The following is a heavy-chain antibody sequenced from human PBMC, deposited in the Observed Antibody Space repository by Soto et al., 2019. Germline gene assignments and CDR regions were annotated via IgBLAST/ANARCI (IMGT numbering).Heavy chain of an antibody. CDR1: GGSISSYY. Sequence: SETLSLTCTVSGGSISSYYWSWIRQPPGKGLEWIGYIYYSGSTNYNPSLKSRVTISVDTSKNQFSLKLSSVTAADTAVYYCARQMAPIVGSAPCRYCMDVWGKGTTVTVSS. J-gene: IGHJ6*03. D-gene: IGHD2-21*01. CDR3: ARQMAPIVGSAPCRYCMDV. V-gene: IGHV4-59*08. CDR2: IYYSGST.